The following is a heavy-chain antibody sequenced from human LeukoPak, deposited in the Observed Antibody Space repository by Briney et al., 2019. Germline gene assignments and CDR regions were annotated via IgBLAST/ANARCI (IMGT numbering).Heavy chain of an antibody. CDR3: AKDFHYDSTGFSYFDY. V-gene: IGHV3-64*04. CDR2: ISIDGGST. D-gene: IGHD3-22*01. CDR1: GFTFSSYA. J-gene: IGHJ4*02. Sequence: GGSLRLSCSVSGFTFSSYAMHRVRQAPGKGLEYVSSISIDGGSTYYADSVKGRFTISRDNSRNTLYLQMNSLRAEDTAVYYCAKDFHYDSTGFSYFDYWGQGTLVTVSS.